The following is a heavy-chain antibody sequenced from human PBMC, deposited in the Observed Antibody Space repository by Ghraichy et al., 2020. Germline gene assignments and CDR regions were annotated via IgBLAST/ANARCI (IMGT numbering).Heavy chain of an antibody. CDR1: GGSFSGYY. J-gene: IGHJ2*01. Sequence: SETLSLTCAVYGGSFSGYYWSWIRQPPGKGLEWIGEINHSGSTNYNPSLKSRVTISVDTSKNQFYLKLSSVTAAATAVDYCARGLRRFADRAAGRLKRYWYFDLWGRGTLVTVSS. D-gene: IGHD1-26*01. V-gene: IGHV4-34*01. CDR2: INHSGST. CDR3: ARGLRRFADRAAGRLKRYWYFDL.